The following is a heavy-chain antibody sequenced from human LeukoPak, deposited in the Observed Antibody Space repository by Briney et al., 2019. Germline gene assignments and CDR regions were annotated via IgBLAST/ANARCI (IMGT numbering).Heavy chain of an antibody. CDR3: ARQGYSGSSDYFDY. CDR1: GGSISSGSHS. J-gene: IGHJ4*02. Sequence: PSETLSLTCTVSGGSISSGSHSWGWIRQPPGKGLEWIGSIYYGGSTYYNPSLKSRVTISIDTSKNQFSLKLSSVTAADTSVYYCARQGYSGSSDYFDYWGQGTLVTVSS. D-gene: IGHD1-26*01. V-gene: IGHV4-39*01. CDR2: IYYGGST.